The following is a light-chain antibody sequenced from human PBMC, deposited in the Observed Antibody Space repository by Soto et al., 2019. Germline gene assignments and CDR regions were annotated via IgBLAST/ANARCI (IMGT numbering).Light chain of an antibody. Sequence: QSVLTQPASVSGSPGQSITISCTGTSSVVGGYNAVSWYQQHPGKAPKLMIYDVSNRPSGASDRFSGSKSGNTASLTISGLQAEDEADYYCASYASGGAYVFGTGTKVTVL. CDR1: SSVVGGYNA. CDR3: ASYASGGAYV. V-gene: IGLV2-14*01. J-gene: IGLJ1*01. CDR2: DVS.